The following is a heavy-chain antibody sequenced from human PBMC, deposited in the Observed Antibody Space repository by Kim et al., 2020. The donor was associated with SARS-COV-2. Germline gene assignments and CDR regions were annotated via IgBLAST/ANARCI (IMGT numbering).Heavy chain of an antibody. D-gene: IGHD3-9*01. CDR2: IYYSGST. CDR1: GGSISSYY. Sequence: SETLSLNCTVSGGSISSYYWSWIRQPPGKGLEWIGYIYYSGSTNYNPSLKSRVTISVDTSKNQFSLKLSSVTAADTAVYYCARGAQLRYFDWLLYDRAYGMDVWGQGTTVTVSS. J-gene: IGHJ6*02. CDR3: ARGAQLRYFDWLLYDRAYGMDV. V-gene: IGHV4-59*01.